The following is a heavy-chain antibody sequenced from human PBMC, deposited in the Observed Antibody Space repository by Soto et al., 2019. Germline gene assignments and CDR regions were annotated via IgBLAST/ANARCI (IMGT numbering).Heavy chain of an antibody. CDR1: GGTFSTYA. Sequence: QVQLVQSGAEVKKPGSSVKVSCKASGGTFSTYAISWVRQAPGQGLEWMGGIIPIFGTADYAQKFQGRVTITADXPXSXANXELRSLRSEDTAVYYCARDRPRENYGGNYYYHMDVWGQGTTVTVSS. CDR2: IIPIFGTA. D-gene: IGHD4-17*01. J-gene: IGHJ6*02. CDR3: ARDRPRENYGGNYYYHMDV. V-gene: IGHV1-69*12.